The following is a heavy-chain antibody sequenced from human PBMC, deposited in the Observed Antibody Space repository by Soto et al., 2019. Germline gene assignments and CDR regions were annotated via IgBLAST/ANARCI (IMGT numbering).Heavy chain of an antibody. D-gene: IGHD6-6*01. CDR1: GFTFSVYA. Sequence: GSLRLSCGASGFTFSVYAMTWVRQAPGKGLERVSAISGNGGSTYYADSVKGRFTISRDNSKSTLHLQMNSLRVEDTAVYYCAKDRTFGPPLVRFDSWGQGTLVTVSS. CDR3: AKDRTFGPPLVRFDS. V-gene: IGHV3-23*01. CDR2: ISGNGGST. J-gene: IGHJ4*02.